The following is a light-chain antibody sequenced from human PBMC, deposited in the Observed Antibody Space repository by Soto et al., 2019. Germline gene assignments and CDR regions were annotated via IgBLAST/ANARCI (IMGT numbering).Light chain of an antibody. CDR2: EVS. Sequence: QSALTQPASASGSPGQSITISCTGTSSDVGGYNYVSWYQQHPGKAPKLIIYEVSNRPTGVSNRFSGSKSGRTASLTISGLQSEDEADYFCTSYTSSSTLDVFGTGTKVTVL. CDR1: SSDVGGYNY. CDR3: TSYTSSSTLDV. V-gene: IGLV2-14*01. J-gene: IGLJ1*01.